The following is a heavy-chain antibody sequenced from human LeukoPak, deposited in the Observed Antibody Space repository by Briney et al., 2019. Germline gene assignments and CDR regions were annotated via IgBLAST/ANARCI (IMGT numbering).Heavy chain of an antibody. V-gene: IGHV4-4*07. CDR1: GGSISSYY. D-gene: IGHD3-3*01. CDR3: ARVSYDFWSGYRPTSDYYYYYYMDV. Sequence: SETLSLTCTVSGGSISSYYWSWIRQPAGKGLGWIGRIYTSGSTNYNPSLKSRVTMSVDTSKNQFSLKLSSVTAADTAVYYCARVSYDFWSGYRPTSDYYYYYYMDVWGKGTTVTVSS. J-gene: IGHJ6*03. CDR2: IYTSGST.